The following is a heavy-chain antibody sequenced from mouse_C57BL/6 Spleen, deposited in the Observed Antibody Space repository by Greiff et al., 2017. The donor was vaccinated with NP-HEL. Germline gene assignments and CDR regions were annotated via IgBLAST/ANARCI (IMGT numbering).Heavy chain of an antibody. CDR2: IRLKSDNYAT. V-gene: IGHV6-3*01. Sequence: EVQRVESGGGLVQPGGSMKLSCVASGFTFSNYWMNWVRQSPEKGLEWVAQIRLKSDNYATHYAESVKGRFTISRDDSKSSVYLQMNNLRAEDTGIYYCTDGNPYYYGSSYGFAYWGQGTLVTVSA. CDR1: GFTFSNYW. J-gene: IGHJ3*01. CDR3: TDGNPYYYGSSYGFAY. D-gene: IGHD1-1*01.